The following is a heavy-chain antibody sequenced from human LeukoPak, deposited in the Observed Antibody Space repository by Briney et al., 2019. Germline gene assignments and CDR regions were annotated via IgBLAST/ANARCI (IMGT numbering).Heavy chain of an antibody. V-gene: IGHV3-30*18. CDR1: GFTFSSYG. Sequence: GRSLILSCAASGFTFSSYGMHWVRQAPGKGLEWVAVISYDGSNKYYADSVKGRFTISRDNSKNTLYLQMNSLRAEDTAVYYCAKVGTYYYDRDAFDIWGQGTMVTVSS. CDR2: ISYDGSNK. D-gene: IGHD3-22*01. J-gene: IGHJ3*02. CDR3: AKVGTYYYDRDAFDI.